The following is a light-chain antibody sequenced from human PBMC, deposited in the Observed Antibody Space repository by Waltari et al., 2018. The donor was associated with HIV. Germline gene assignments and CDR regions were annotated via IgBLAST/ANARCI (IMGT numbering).Light chain of an antibody. CDR1: SWHSNYA. CDR3: QTWTTGIVL. V-gene: IGLV4-69*01. Sequence: QLVLTQSPSASASLRASVKLTCTLSSWHSNYATAWHQHQPEKGPRYLMRLNSDGSYLKGDGIPDRFSGSSSGAERYLIISSLQSEDEADYYCQTWTTGIVLFGGGTKLTVL. CDR2: LNSDGSY. J-gene: IGLJ2*01.